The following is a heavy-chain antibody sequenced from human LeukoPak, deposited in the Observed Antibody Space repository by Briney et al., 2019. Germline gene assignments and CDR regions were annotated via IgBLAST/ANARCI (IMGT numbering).Heavy chain of an antibody. V-gene: IGHV4-59*08. Sequence: SETLSLTCTVSGGSISSYYWSWIRQPPGKGLEWIGYIYYSGSTNYNPSLKSRVTISVDTSKNQFSLKLGSVTAADTAVYYCASQAAGLFDYWGQGTLVTVSS. J-gene: IGHJ4*02. CDR3: ASQAAGLFDY. CDR1: GGSISSYY. CDR2: IYYSGST. D-gene: IGHD6-13*01.